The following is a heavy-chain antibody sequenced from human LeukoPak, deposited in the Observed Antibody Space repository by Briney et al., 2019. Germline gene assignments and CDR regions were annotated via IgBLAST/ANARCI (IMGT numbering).Heavy chain of an antibody. CDR2: IPYDGSNE. D-gene: IGHD2-15*01. CDR1: GLAFSSYG. J-gene: IGHJ2*01. Sequence: GRSLRLSCAASGLAFSSYGMHWARQAPGKGLEWVALIPYDGSNEYYADSVRGRFTISRDNSRDTLYLQMNNLRAEDTAVYYCARGEVVAATQVLWYFDLWGRGTLVTVSS. V-gene: IGHV3-30*03. CDR3: ARGEVVAATQVLWYFDL.